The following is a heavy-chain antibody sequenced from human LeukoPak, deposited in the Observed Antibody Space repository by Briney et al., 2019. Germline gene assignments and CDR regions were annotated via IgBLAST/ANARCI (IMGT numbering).Heavy chain of an antibody. V-gene: IGHV3-11*04. CDR3: ANPGIAAAGTGDY. Sequence: GGSLRLSCAASGFTFSDYYMSWIRQAPGKGLEWVSYISSSGSTIYYADSVKGRFTISRDNSKNTLYLQMNSLRAEDTAVYYCANPGIAAAGTGDYWGQGTLVTVSS. CDR1: GFTFSDYY. J-gene: IGHJ4*02. D-gene: IGHD6-13*01. CDR2: ISSSGSTI.